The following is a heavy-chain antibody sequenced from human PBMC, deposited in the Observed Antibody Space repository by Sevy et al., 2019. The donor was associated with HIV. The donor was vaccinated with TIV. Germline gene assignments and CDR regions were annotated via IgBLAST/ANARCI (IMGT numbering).Heavy chain of an antibody. CDR3: ARRMWKWGGAFDI. D-gene: IGHD1-26*01. Sequence: SETLSLTCTVSGGSISSYYWSWIRQPPGKGLEWIGYIYYSGSTNYNPSLKSRVTISVDTSKNQFFLRLRSETAADTAGYCCARRMWKWGGAFDIWGQGTMVTVSS. J-gene: IGHJ3*02. CDR1: GGSISSYY. V-gene: IGHV4-59*01. CDR2: IYYSGST.